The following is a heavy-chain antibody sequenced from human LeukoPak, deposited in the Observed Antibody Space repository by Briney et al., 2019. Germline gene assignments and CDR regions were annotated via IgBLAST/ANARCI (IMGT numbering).Heavy chain of an antibody. Sequence: SETLSLTCTVSGGSISTYYWSWIRQPPGKGLEWIGYIYYSGSTKYNPSLESRVIISVDTSKNQFSLKLSSVTAADTAVYYCAREYSNYGWFDPWGQGTLVTVSS. CDR1: GGSISTYY. CDR2: IYYSGST. D-gene: IGHD4-11*01. CDR3: AREYSNYGWFDP. J-gene: IGHJ5*02. V-gene: IGHV4-59*01.